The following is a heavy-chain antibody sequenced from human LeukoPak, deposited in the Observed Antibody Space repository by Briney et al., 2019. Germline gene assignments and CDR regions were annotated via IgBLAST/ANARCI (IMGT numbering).Heavy chain of an antibody. D-gene: IGHD2-2*03. Sequence: MGWVXXAPGXXLXXXXXXHQHGSKENYLDSVKGRFTISRDNAKSSIYLQMNSLRAEDTAVYYCANQMDIVVVPAAIQYWGQGTLVTVSS. CDR2: XHQHGSKE. J-gene: IGHJ4*02. CDR3: ANQMDIVVVPAAIQY. V-gene: IGHV3-7*03.